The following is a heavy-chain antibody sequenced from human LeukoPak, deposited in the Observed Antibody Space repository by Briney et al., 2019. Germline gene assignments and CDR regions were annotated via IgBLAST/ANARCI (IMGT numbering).Heavy chain of an antibody. D-gene: IGHD3-16*02. V-gene: IGHV3-33*01. CDR2: IWYDGRNK. CDR1: GFTFSSYG. CDR3: ARVNRGDAFDI. J-gene: IGHJ3*02. Sequence: GRSLRLSCAASGFTFSSYGMHWVRQAPGKGLEWVAVIWYDGRNKFYADSLKGRFTISRDNSKNTLYLQMNSLRAEDTAVYYCARVNRGDAFDIWGQGTLVTVSS.